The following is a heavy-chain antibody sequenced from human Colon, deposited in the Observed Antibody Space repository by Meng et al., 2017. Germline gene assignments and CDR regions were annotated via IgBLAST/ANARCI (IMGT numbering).Heavy chain of an antibody. D-gene: IGHD3-16*02. CDR3: TRGLEFYRFEY. CDR2: TYYRAKWNH. CDR1: GDSVSSKTAV. J-gene: IGHJ4*02. Sequence: QPQLQQSSPGLVKPSQTLSLTCAISGDSVSSKTAVWNWIRQSPSRGLEWLGRTYYRAKWNHDYAESLRGRITINPDTSNNQISLQLNSVTPEDTAVYYCTRGLEFYRFEYWGQGTLVTVSS. V-gene: IGHV6-1*01.